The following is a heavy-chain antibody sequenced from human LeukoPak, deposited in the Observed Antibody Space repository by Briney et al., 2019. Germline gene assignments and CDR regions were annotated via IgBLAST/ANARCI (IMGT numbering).Heavy chain of an antibody. J-gene: IGHJ1*01. CDR2: IKEDGSEK. CDR3: ATYSSLNRREFQY. CDR1: GFSFSNYW. V-gene: IGHV3-7*01. Sequence: GGSLRLSCAASGFSFSNYWMKWVRQDAGKGLEWVANIKEDGSEKYYVDSVKGRFTISRDNAKNSLYLQMNSLRAEDTAVYYCATYSSLNRREFQYWGQGTLLTVSS. D-gene: IGHD3-22*01.